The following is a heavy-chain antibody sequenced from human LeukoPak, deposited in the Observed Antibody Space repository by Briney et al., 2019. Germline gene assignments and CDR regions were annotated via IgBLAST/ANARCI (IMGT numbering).Heavy chain of an antibody. V-gene: IGHV1-2*02. J-gene: IGHJ4*02. CDR2: INPNSGGT. CDR1: GYTFTGYY. CDR3: ARVYCSSTSCYDYFDY. D-gene: IGHD2-2*01. Sequence: GASVKVSCKASGYTFTGYYIHWVRQAPGQGLEWMGWINPNSGGTNSAQKFQGRVTMTRDTSISTAYMELSRLRSEDTAVYYCARVYCSSTSCYDYFDYWGQGTLVTVSS.